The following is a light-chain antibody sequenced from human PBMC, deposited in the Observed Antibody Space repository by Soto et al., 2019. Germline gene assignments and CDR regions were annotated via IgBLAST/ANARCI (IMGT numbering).Light chain of an antibody. J-gene: IGKJ1*01. CDR3: QQYITYPT. CDR1: QSVGSD. CDR2: GAS. Sequence: EIVMTQSPATLSVSPGERATLSFSASQSVGSDLAWYQQKPGQAPRLLIYGASTRATGIPARFSGSGSGTEFTLTISGLQPDDFATYYCQQYITYPTFGQGTKVDIK. V-gene: IGKV3-15*01.